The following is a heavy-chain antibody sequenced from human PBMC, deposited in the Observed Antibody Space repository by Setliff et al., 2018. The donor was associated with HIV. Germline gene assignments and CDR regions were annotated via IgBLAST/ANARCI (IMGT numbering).Heavy chain of an antibody. J-gene: IGHJ4*02. D-gene: IGHD2-21*01. Sequence: SETLSLTCSVSGGSVSSVNYYWSWIRQPPGKGLEWIGYIHYTGSTTYNPSLESRVTISVDTSNNQFSLRLKSVTAADTAVYFCAQMSISASVYFDYWGQGTLVTVSS. V-gene: IGHV4-61*01. CDR2: IHYTGST. CDR3: AQMSISASVYFDY. CDR1: GGSVSSVNYY.